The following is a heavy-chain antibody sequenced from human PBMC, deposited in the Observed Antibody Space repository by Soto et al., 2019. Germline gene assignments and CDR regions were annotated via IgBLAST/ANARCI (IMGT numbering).Heavy chain of an antibody. D-gene: IGHD6-13*01. Sequence: QIQLVQSGDEVKKPGASVKVSCKASGYTFINYGISWVRQAPGQGLEWMGWISVYNGHTKDAQNFQDRVTMTTDTSTTTAYMELRSLRSDDTAVYYCASDGYGSSFDYWGQGSLVTVSS. V-gene: IGHV1-18*01. CDR1: GYTFINYG. CDR2: ISVYNGHT. CDR3: ASDGYGSSFDY. J-gene: IGHJ4*02.